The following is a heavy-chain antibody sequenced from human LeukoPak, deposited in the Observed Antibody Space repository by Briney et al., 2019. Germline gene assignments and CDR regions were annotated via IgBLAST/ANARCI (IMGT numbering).Heavy chain of an antibody. V-gene: IGHV3-48*03. D-gene: IGHD4/OR15-4a*01. CDR2: ISSSSSTI. CDR1: GFTFSSYE. CDR3: ARVRLTITYYYYGMDV. J-gene: IGHJ6*02. Sequence: GGSLRLSCAASGFTFSSYEMNWVRQAPGKGLEWVSYISSSSSTIYYADSVKGRFTISRDNAKNSLYLQMNSLRAEDTAVYYCARVRLTITYYYYGMDVWGHGTTVTVSS.